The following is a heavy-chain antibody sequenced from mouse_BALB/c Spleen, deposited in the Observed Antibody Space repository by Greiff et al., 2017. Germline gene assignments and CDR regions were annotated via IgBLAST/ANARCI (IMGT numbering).Heavy chain of an antibody. CDR1: GFTFSSYG. CDR2: INSNGGST. Sequence: EVQLVESGGGLVQPGGSLKLSCAASGFTFSSYGMSWVRQTPDKRLELVATINSNGGSTYYPDSVKGRFTISRDNAKNTLYLQMSSLKSEDTAMYYCAREGRYYRYSAWFAYWGQGTLVTVSA. J-gene: IGHJ3*01. V-gene: IGHV5-6-3*01. D-gene: IGHD2-14*01. CDR3: AREGRYYRYSAWFAY.